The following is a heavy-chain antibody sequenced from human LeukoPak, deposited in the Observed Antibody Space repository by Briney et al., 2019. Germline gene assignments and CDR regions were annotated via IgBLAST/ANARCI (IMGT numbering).Heavy chain of an antibody. CDR3: ARGRPHGNDY. Sequence: GGSLRLSCAASGFIFSRYWMHWVRQAPGKGLVWVSRINGDGSTLSYADSVKGRFSISRDNAKNTLYLQMNSLRVEDTAVYYCARGRPHGNDYWGQGTLVTVSS. CDR1: GFIFSRYW. D-gene: IGHD2-15*01. V-gene: IGHV3-74*01. CDR2: INGDGSTL. J-gene: IGHJ4*02.